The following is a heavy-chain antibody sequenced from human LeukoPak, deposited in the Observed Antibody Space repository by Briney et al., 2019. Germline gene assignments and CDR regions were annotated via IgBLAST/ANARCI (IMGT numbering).Heavy chain of an antibody. CDR1: GGSISSYY. J-gene: IGHJ3*02. CDR2: IYYSGST. CDR3: ARYDSGAFDI. V-gene: IGHV4-59*08. Sequence: SETLSLTCTVSGGSISSYYWSWIRQPPGKGLEWIGYIYYSGSTHYNPSLKSRVTISVDTSKNQFSLKLSSVTAADTAVYYCARYDSGAFDIWGQGTMVTVSS. D-gene: IGHD3-16*01.